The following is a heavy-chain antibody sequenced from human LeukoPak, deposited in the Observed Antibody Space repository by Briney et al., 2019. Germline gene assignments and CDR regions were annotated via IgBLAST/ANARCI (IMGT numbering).Heavy chain of an antibody. V-gene: IGHV5-51*01. D-gene: IGHD3-10*01. CDR3: ARQSRDGSKTRGYFFDY. CDR1: GYIFTHYW. J-gene: IGHJ4*02. CDR2: IYPADSDN. Sequence: GASLKIYCQVSGYIFTHYWIGWVRQMPGKGLESMGIIYPADSDNTYSPSFQAQVTISVDKSISTVYLQWSSLKASDTAMYYCARQSRDGSKTRGYFFDYWGQGTLVTVSS.